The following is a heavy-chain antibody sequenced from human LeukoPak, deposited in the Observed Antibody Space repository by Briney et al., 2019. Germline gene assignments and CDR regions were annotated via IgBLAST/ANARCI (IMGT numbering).Heavy chain of an antibody. D-gene: IGHD7-27*01. Sequence: SETLSLTCTVSGGSISSYYWSWIRQPPGKGLEWIGYIYYSGSTNYNPSLKSRVTISVDTSKNQFSLKLSSVTAADTAVYYCAATGDGFYYYYYMDVWGKGTTVTVSS. CDR3: AATGDGFYYYYYMDV. J-gene: IGHJ6*03. V-gene: IGHV4-59*08. CDR2: IYYSGST. CDR1: GGSISSYY.